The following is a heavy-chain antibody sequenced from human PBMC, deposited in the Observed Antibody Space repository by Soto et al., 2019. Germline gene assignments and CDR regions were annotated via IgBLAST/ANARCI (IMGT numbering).Heavy chain of an antibody. V-gene: IGHV3-30-3*01. CDR1: GFTFDKFD. CDR3: ARDFLYSSSPDGGMDV. CDR2: TSYDGDKK. Sequence: GSLRLSCAASGFTFDKFDMHWVRQAPGRGLQWVAVTSYDGDKKYYAASVKGRFTISRDNSKDTLYLQMNSLRAEDTAVYYCARDFLYSSSPDGGMDVWGQGTTVTVSS. J-gene: IGHJ6*02. D-gene: IGHD6-6*01.